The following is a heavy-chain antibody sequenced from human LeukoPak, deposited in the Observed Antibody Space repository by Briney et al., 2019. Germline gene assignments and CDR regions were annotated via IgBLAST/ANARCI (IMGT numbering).Heavy chain of an antibody. D-gene: IGHD6-19*01. CDR3: AKASTPIAVEFDY. CDR1: GFTFTTYG. J-gene: IGHJ4*02. CDR2: IGGSGTRT. V-gene: IGHV3-23*01. Sequence: GGSLGLSCSASGFTFTTYGMNWVRQAPGKGLEWVSGIGGSGTRTYYADSVKGRFTISRDNAKNSLYLQMNSLRAEDTAVYYCAKASTPIAVEFDYWGQGTLVTVSS.